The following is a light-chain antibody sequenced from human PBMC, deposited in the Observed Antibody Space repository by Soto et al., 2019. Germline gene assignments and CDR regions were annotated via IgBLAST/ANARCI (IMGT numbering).Light chain of an antibody. Sequence: EIVLTQSPATLSLSRGERATLSCGASQSVSSSSLAWYQQKPGLAPRLLIYDASSKATGIPDRFSGSGSGTDFTLTISRLEPGDFAVYYCQQYGTSPYTFGQGTKLEIK. CDR3: QQYGTSPYT. CDR1: QSVSSSS. CDR2: DAS. V-gene: IGKV3D-20*01. J-gene: IGKJ2*01.